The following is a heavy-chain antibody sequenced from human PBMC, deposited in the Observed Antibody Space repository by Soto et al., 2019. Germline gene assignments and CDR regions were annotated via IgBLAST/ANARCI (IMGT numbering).Heavy chain of an antibody. CDR3: VTVIGKSWLDS. J-gene: IGHJ5*01. CDR2: TYYRSKWFN. V-gene: IGHV6-1*01. CDR1: GDSVSTNSVT. Sequence: SQTLSLTCAISGDSVSTNSVTWNWIRQSPSRGLEWLGRTYYRSKWFNDYAVSVKGRITINPDTSNNQLSLQLNSVTPDDTAVYYCVTVIGKSWLDSLGQGILVTV.